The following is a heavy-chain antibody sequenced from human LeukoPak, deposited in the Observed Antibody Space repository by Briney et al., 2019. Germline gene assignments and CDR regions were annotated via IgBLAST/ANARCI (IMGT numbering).Heavy chain of an antibody. J-gene: IGHJ3*02. Sequence: GGSLRLSCAASGFTFRSYSMKWVRQAPGKGLEWISYISSSSNVEVAYADSVKGRFTISRDNAKNSLYLQMNSLRDDDTAVYYCAREGYYGALDIWGQGTMVTVSS. CDR1: GFTFRSYS. V-gene: IGHV3-48*01. CDR2: ISSSSNVEV. CDR3: AREGYYGALDI. D-gene: IGHD3-10*01.